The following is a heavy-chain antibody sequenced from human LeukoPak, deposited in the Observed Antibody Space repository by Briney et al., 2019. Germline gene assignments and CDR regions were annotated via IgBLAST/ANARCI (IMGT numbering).Heavy chain of an antibody. CDR1: GFTFNNYG. D-gene: IGHD6-19*01. CDR3: AKGYSSGLYKLYYFDF. V-gene: IGHV3-23*01. Sequence: PGGSLRLSCAASGFTFNNYGMSWVRQAPGKGLEWVSGISGSGDDTYYADSVKGRFTISRDNSRNTLYLQMNSLRAEDTAVYYCAKGYSSGLYKLYYFDFWGQGTLVTVSS. CDR2: ISGSGDDT. J-gene: IGHJ4*02.